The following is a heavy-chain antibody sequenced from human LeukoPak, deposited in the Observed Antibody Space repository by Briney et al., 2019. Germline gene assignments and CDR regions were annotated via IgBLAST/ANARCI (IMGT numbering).Heavy chain of an antibody. D-gene: IGHD6-13*01. CDR1: GGTFSSYT. V-gene: IGHV1-69*13. J-gene: IGHJ6*03. CDR2: IIPIFGTP. CDR3: ASGSAAGNYYYYMDV. Sequence: SVKVSCKTSGGTFSSYTISWVRQAPGQGLEWMGGIIPIFGTPHYAQKFQDRVTITADASTSTAYMELSSLRSEDTAVYYCASGSAAGNYYYYMDVWGKGTTVTISS.